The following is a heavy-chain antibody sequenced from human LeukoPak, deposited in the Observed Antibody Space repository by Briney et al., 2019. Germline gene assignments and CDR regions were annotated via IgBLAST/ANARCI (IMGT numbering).Heavy chain of an antibody. CDR2: INWHGRVI. V-gene: IGHV3-9*01. J-gene: IGHJ5*02. Sequence: PGGSLRLSCAASGFTFDDYARPWVRQVPGKGLTRVSGINWHGRVIGYVDSVQGRFTISRDNSRNSLFLHMPDLRVEDTAFYFCAKDGATSFYDSRGLEAWGQGTLVIVSS. CDR3: AKDGATSFYDSRGLEA. D-gene: IGHD3-22*01. CDR1: GFTFDDYA.